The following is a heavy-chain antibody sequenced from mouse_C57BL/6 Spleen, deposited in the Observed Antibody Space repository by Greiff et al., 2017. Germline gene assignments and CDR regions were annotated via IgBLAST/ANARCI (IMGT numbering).Heavy chain of an antibody. CDR1: GFTFSSYT. J-gene: IGHJ1*03. CDR2: ISGGGGNT. V-gene: IGHV5-9*01. D-gene: IGHD1-1*01. Sequence: DVMLVESGGGLVKPGGSLKLSCAASGFTFSSYTMSWVRQTPEKRLEWVATISGGGGNTYYPDSVKGRFTISRANAKNTLYLQMSSLRSEDTALYDCARRRVAPYWYFDVWGTGTTVTVSS. CDR3: ARRRVAPYWYFDV.